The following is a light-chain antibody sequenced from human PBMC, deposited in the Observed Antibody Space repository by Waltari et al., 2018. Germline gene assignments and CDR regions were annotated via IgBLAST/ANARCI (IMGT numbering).Light chain of an antibody. CDR1: SSDIGTYNL. Sequence: QSALTQPASVSGSPGQSITISCTGTSSDIGTYNLVSWYQQHPGKAPKLMIYEGSKRPSGVSNRFSGSTSGNTASLTISGLQAEDEADYYCSSYAGTSTWVFGGGTKLTVL. V-gene: IGLV2-23*01. J-gene: IGLJ3*02. CDR3: SSYAGTSTWV. CDR2: EGS.